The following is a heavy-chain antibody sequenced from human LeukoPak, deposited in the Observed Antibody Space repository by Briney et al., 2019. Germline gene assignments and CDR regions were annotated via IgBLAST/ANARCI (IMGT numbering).Heavy chain of an antibody. CDR2: ISGSGGST. D-gene: IGHD5-12*01. Sequence: GGSPRLSCAASGFTFSTYVMIWVRQAPGKGLEWVSGISGSGGSTDYADSVKGRFTISRDNSKNTLYLQMNGLRAEDTAVYYCAKHYDYYFDYWGQGTLVTVSS. J-gene: IGHJ4*02. CDR3: AKHYDYYFDY. V-gene: IGHV3-23*01. CDR1: GFTFSTYV.